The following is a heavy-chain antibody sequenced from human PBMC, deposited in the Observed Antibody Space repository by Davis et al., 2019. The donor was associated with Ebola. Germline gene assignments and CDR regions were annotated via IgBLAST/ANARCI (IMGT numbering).Heavy chain of an antibody. CDR2: IKQDGSEK. J-gene: IGHJ6*02. Sequence: GESLKISCAASGFTFSSYWMSWVRQAPGKGLEWVANIKQDGSEKYYVDSVKGRFTISRDNAKNSLYLQMNSLRAEDTAVYYCARGEDSSWYYYYYGMDVWGQGTTVTVSS. D-gene: IGHD6-13*01. CDR3: ARGEDSSWYYYYYGMDV. CDR1: GFTFSSYW. V-gene: IGHV3-7*01.